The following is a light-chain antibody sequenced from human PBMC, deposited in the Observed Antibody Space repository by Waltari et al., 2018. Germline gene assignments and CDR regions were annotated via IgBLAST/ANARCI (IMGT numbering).Light chain of an antibody. J-gene: IGKJ4*01. CDR2: ATS. Sequence: DIQITHSPSSLSASVGDRVTITCRASQNINNYLNWYHQTPGKAPKLLIYATSNLQSGVPSRFSGSGSGTDFTLTISSLQPEDFATYYCQQSYAIPLTFGGGTKVEI. CDR1: QNINNY. V-gene: IGKV1-39*01. CDR3: QQSYAIPLT.